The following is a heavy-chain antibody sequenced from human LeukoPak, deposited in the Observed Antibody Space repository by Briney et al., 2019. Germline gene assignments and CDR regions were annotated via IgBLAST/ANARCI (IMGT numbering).Heavy chain of an antibody. CDR2: FDPEDGET. V-gene: IGHV1-24*01. CDR1: GYTLTELS. Sequence: ASVKVSCKASGYTLTELSMHWVRQAPGKGLEWMGGFDPEDGETIYAQKFQGRVTMTEDTSTDTAYMELSSLRSEDTAVYYCATVSYYDILTGYYQGGFDYWGQGTLVTVSS. CDR3: ATVSYYDILTGYYQGGFDY. J-gene: IGHJ4*02. D-gene: IGHD3-9*01.